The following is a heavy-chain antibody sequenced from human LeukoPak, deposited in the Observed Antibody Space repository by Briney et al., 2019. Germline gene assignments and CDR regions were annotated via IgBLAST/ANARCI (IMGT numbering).Heavy chain of an antibody. D-gene: IGHD4-17*01. CDR1: GFTFNNYA. J-gene: IGHJ4*01. CDR3: ARDAATVTLLPDF. V-gene: IGHV3-30-3*01. Sequence: GGSLRLSCAASGFTFNNYAMHWVRQAPGKGLEWVAVVSYDGNNKYYADSVKGRFTISRDKSKNTLYLQMNSLRVDDTAVYYCARDAATVTLLPDFWGQGTLVTVSS. CDR2: VSYDGNNK.